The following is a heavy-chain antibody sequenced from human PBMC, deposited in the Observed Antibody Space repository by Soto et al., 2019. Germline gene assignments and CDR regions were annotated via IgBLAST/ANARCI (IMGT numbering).Heavy chain of an antibody. CDR1: GFPFSSYA. J-gene: IGHJ4*02. Sequence: GGSMRLSCAASGFPFSSYAMSWVRQAPGKGLEWVSAISGSGGSTYYADSVKGRFTISRDNSKNTLYLQMNSLRAEDTAVYYCAKEGPYSSSWPRPSDYWGQGTLVTVSS. CDR3: AKEGPYSSSWPRPSDY. V-gene: IGHV3-23*01. D-gene: IGHD6-13*01. CDR2: ISGSGGST.